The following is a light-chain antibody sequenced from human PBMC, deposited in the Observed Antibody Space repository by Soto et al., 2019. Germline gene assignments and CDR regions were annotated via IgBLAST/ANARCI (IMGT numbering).Light chain of an antibody. Sequence: QTVVTQSPSASASLGASVKLTCTLSSGHSSYAIAWHQQQPEKGPRYLMKLNSDGSHNKGDGIPDRFSGSSSGAERYLTISSLQSEDESDYYCQTWVTGIYVFGTGTKLTVL. J-gene: IGLJ1*01. CDR2: LNSDGSH. CDR1: SGHSSYA. V-gene: IGLV4-69*01. CDR3: QTWVTGIYV.